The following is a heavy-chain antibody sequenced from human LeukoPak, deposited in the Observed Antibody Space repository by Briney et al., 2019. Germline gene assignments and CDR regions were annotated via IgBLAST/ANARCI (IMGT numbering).Heavy chain of an antibody. CDR3: ARLYWGSGDSGSFDS. CDR1: GGSISSNSYY. D-gene: IGHD7-27*01. CDR2: IYYSGST. V-gene: IGHV4-39*01. J-gene: IGHJ4*02. Sequence: SETLSLTCTVSGGSISSNSYYWGWIRQPPGKGLELIGSIYYSGSTYYNPSLRSRITISVDTSKNQFSLMLRSVTAADTAVYYCARLYWGSGDSGSFDSWGQGTLVTVSS.